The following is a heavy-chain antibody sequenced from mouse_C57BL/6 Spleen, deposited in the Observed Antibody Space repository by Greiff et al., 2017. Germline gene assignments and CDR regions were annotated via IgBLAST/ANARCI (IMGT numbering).Heavy chain of an antibody. J-gene: IGHJ4*01. CDR1: GFTFSDYG. D-gene: IGHD1-1*01. CDR2: ISSGSSTI. CDR3: AKTVVAPYYAMDY. V-gene: IGHV5-17*01. Sequence: VQLQQSGGGLVKPGGSLKLSCAASGFTFSDYGMHWVRQAPEKGLEWVAYISSGSSTIYYADTVKGRFTISRDNAKNTLFLQMTSLRSEDTAMYYCAKTVVAPYYAMDYWGQGTSVTVSS.